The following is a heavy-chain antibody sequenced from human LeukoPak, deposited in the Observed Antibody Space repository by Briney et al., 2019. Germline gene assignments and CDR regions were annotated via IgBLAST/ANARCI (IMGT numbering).Heavy chain of an antibody. Sequence: ASVKVSCKASGGTFSSYAINWVRQALGQGLEWMGGIIPIFGTANYAQKFQDRVTITADESTSTAYMELSSLRSEDTAIYYCASRLYCSNTRCRNFPFAYWGQGTLVTVSS. J-gene: IGHJ4*02. CDR2: IIPIFGTA. CDR3: ASRLYCSNTRCRNFPFAY. D-gene: IGHD2-2*01. CDR1: GGTFSSYA. V-gene: IGHV1-69*01.